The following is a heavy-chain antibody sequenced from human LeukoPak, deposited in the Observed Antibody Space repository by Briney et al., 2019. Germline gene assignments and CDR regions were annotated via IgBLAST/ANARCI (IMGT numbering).Heavy chain of an antibody. CDR3: AKDRSGSLVYYFDY. D-gene: IGHD1-26*01. J-gene: IGHJ4*02. Sequence: GGSLRLSCAASGFTFSSYGMHWVRQAPGKGLEWVAFIRYDGSTKYYADSVKGRFTISRDNSKNTLYLQMNSLRAEDTAVYYCAKDRSGSLVYYFDYWGQGTLVTVSS. CDR2: IRYDGSTK. CDR1: GFTFSSYG. V-gene: IGHV3-30*02.